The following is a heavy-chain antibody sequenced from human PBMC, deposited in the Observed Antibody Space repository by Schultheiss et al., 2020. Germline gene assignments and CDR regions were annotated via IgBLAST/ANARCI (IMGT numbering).Heavy chain of an antibody. J-gene: IGHJ4*02. D-gene: IGHD4-17*01. Sequence: SETLSLTCTVSGGSISSGDYYWSWIRQPPGKGLEWIGYIYYSGSTNYSPSLKSRVTISVDTSKNQFSLKLSSVTAADTAVYYCARAPYGDYSDYWGQGTLVTVSS. CDR3: ARAPYGDYSDY. CDR2: IYYSGST. V-gene: IGHV4-61*08. CDR1: GGSISSGDYY.